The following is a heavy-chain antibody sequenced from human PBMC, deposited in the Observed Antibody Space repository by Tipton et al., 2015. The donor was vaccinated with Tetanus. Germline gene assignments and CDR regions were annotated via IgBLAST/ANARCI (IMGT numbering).Heavy chain of an antibody. V-gene: IGHV3-33*01. D-gene: IGHD3-3*01. J-gene: IGHJ4*02. CDR2: VWYDGSKQ. Sequence: SLRLSCAASGFTFNGYGMHWVRQAPGKGLEWLALVWYDGSKQYYADSVKGQFTISRDKSKNSVDLQMNNLGAEGTAGYYCAWERSLGWLGPVVSWGKGTLVPVSS. CDR1: GFTFNGYG. CDR3: AWERSLGWLGPVVS.